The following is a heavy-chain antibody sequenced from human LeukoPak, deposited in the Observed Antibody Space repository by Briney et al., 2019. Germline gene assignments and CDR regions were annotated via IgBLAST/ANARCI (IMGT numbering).Heavy chain of an antibody. CDR1: GFTFSSYG. V-gene: IGHV3-30*02. CDR3: AKDAVYYDNSGYYYFDY. Sequence: GGSLRLSCAASGFTFSSYGMHWVRQAPGKGLEWVAFIRYDGTNKYYADSVKGRFTISRDNSKNTLYLQMNSLRAADTAVYYCAKDAVYYDNSGYYYFDYWGQGTRVTVSS. CDR2: IRYDGTNK. D-gene: IGHD3-22*01. J-gene: IGHJ4*02.